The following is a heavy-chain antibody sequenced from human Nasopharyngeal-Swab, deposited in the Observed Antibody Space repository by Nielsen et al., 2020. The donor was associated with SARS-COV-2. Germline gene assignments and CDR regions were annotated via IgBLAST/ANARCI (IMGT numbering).Heavy chain of an antibody. D-gene: IGHD5-12*01. CDR1: GFTFSNFA. CDR2: ISGSDYST. V-gene: IGHV3-23*01. CDR3: AKDRDSGDDSDDYYHYYGMDV. J-gene: IGHJ6*02. Sequence: GESLKISCAASGFTFSNFAMSWVRQAPGKGLEWVSVISGSDYSTKYADSVKGRFTISRDNSKNTVNLQMNSLRAEDTAIYYCAKDRDSGDDSDDYYHYYGMDVWGQGTTVTVSS.